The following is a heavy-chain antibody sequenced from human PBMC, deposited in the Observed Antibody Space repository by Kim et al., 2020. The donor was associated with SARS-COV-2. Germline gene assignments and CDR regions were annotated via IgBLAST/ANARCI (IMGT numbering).Heavy chain of an antibody. Sequence: GGSLRLSCAASGFTFSSYGMHWVRQAPGKGLEWVAVIWYDGSNKYYADSVKGRFTISRDNSKNTLYLQMNSLRAEDTAVYYCARDAHSSSSFGWFDPWGQGTLVTVSS. CDR2: IWYDGSNK. J-gene: IGHJ5*02. CDR3: ARDAHSSSSFGWFDP. D-gene: IGHD6-6*01. V-gene: IGHV3-33*01. CDR1: GFTFSSYG.